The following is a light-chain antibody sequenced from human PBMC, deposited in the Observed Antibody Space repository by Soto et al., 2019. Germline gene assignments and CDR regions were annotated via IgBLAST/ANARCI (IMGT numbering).Light chain of an antibody. CDR2: GAS. CDR3: PQSYSSPWT. V-gene: IGKV1-39*01. Sequence: DIQMTQSPSSLSASVGDGVTITCRASQSITSYLNWYQQKPGKAPELLIYGASSLQSGVPSRFFGSGSGTDFTLTITPLQPEDFATYYCPQSYSSPWTFGQGTKVEIK. CDR1: QSITSY. J-gene: IGKJ1*01.